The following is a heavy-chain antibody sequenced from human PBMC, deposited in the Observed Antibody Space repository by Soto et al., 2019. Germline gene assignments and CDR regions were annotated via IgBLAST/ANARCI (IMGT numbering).Heavy chain of an antibody. CDR2: IYHSGHT. CDR1: GDSIISSSYS. J-gene: IGHJ3*02. D-gene: IGHD5-18*01. V-gene: IGHV4-30-2*01. CDR3: ARGGYIYGANAFDI. Sequence: SETLSLTCAVSGDSIISSSYSCSCMRQPPGKGLECIGYIYHSGHTYYNPSLKSRVTISVDTSKNQFSLKLSSVTAADTAVYYCARGGYIYGANAFDICGHGTMVTVSS.